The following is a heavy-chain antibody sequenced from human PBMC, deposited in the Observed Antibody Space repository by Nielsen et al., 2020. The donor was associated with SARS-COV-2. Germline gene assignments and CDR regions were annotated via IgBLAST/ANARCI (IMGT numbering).Heavy chain of an antibody. Sequence: GESLKISCAASGFTFSSYRMNWVRQAPGKGLEWVANIKQAGSEKYYVDSVKGRFTISRDNAKNSLYLQMNSLRAEDTALYYCAKDIYPGTTGLFDYWGQGTLVTVSS. V-gene: IGHV3-7*03. D-gene: IGHD4-17*01. CDR1: GFTFSSYR. J-gene: IGHJ4*02. CDR2: IKQAGSEK. CDR3: AKDIYPGTTGLFDY.